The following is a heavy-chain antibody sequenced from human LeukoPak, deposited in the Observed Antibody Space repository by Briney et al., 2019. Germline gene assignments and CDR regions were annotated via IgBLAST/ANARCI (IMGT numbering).Heavy chain of an antibody. CDR1: GYSINNYW. CDR3: ARRGSYGYSATYYFDY. D-gene: IGHD5-24*01. V-gene: IGHV5-51*01. CDR2: IYPGDSDT. J-gene: IGHJ4*02. Sequence: GESLKISCKGSGYSINNYWIGWVRQMPGKGLEWMGIIYPGDSDTRYSPSFQGQVTISADKSISTAYLQWSSLKASDTAMYYCARRGSYGYSATYYFDYWGQGTLVTVSS.